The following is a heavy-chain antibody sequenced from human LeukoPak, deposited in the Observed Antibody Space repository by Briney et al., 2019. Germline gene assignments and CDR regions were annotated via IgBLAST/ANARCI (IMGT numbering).Heavy chain of an antibody. CDR2: IRSKTDGGTT. J-gene: IGHJ4*02. V-gene: IGHV3-15*01. CDR1: GFTFRSAW. Sequence: GGSLRLSCAASGFTFRSAWMTWVRQAPGKGLEWVGRIRSKTDGGTTDYAAPVKGRFTISRDDSKSTVYLQMSSLKDEDTAVYYCTNLRAYWGQGTLVTVSS. CDR3: TNLRAY.